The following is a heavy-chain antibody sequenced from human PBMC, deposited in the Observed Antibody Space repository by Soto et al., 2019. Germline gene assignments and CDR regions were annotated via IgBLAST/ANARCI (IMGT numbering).Heavy chain of an antibody. CDR3: ARHFVAVVIKGWGY. J-gene: IGHJ4*02. Sequence: PSXTLSLTCIVSGVSTDWSNYYWDWLRQPPGKGLEWIGTTYYNGNAYYNPSLKSRVSMSVDTSKNQFSLKLVSVTAADTAVYYCARHFVAVVIKGWGYWGQGTLVTVSS. D-gene: IGHD3-10*01. V-gene: IGHV4-39*01. CDR2: TYYNGNA. CDR1: GVSTDWSNYY.